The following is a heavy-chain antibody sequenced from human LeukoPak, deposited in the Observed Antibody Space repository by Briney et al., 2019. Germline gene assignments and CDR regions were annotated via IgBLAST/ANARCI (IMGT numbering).Heavy chain of an antibody. V-gene: IGHV7-4-1*02. CDR1: GYTFTSYA. CDR3: ARDVSNDFWSEYYFDY. D-gene: IGHD3-3*01. J-gene: IGHJ4*02. Sequence: ASVKVSCKASGYTFTSYAMNWVRQAPGQGLEWMGWINTNTGNPTYAQGFTGRFVFSLDTSVSTAYLQISSLKAEDTAVYYCARDVSNDFWSEYYFDYWGQGTLVTVSS. CDR2: INTNTGNP.